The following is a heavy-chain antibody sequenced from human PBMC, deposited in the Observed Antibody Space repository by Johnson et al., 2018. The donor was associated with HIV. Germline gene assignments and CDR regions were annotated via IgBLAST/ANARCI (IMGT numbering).Heavy chain of an antibody. CDR1: AFSFSGYA. CDR2: IRSDGGNK. D-gene: IGHD4-11*01. CDR3: AKEGSTVI. V-gene: IGHV3-30*02. J-gene: IGHJ3*01. Sequence: QVQLVESGGGVVQPGRSLRLSCTSAFSFSGYAMHWFRRAPGKGLEWVAFIRSDGGNKYYVDSVKGRFTISRDNSKNTLYLQMNSLGAEDTAVYYCAKEGSTVIWGQETMVTVSS.